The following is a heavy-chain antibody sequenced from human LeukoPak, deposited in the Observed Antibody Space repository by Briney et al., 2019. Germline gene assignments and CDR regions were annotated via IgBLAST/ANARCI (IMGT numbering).Heavy chain of an antibody. CDR3: ARGVWAPFDS. D-gene: IGHD7-27*01. V-gene: IGHV3-7*01. Sequence: PGGSLRPSCAASGFSLSNYWMNWARQAPGKGREWVANIKQDGSEKNYVDSVKGRFTISRDNTKNSLILQMNSLRDEDTAVYYCARGVWAPFDSWGQGTLVSVSS. J-gene: IGHJ4*02. CDR2: IKQDGSEK. CDR1: GFSLSNYW.